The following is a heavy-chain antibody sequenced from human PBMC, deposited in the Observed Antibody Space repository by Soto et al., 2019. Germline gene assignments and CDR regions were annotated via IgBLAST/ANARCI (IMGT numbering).Heavy chain of an antibody. CDR1: GGSVSNSNYY. V-gene: IGHV4-39*01. D-gene: IGHD2-8*01. J-gene: IGHJ4*02. Sequence: SETLSLTCTVSGGSVSNSNYYWGWTRQSPGKGLEWIGSVYYRGRSYSKSSVKSRVTISVDTSKNQFSLNLNSVTASDTAVYYCVSQRTSVLTQAYFDYWGPGALVTVSS. CDR2: VYYRGRS. CDR3: VSQRTSVLTQAYFDY.